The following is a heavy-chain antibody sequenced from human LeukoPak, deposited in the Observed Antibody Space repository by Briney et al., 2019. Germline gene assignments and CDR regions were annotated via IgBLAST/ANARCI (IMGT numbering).Heavy chain of an antibody. D-gene: IGHD1-20*01. Sequence: SETLSLTCTVSGGSFSSYYWSWIRQPPGKGLEWIGYIYYSGSTNYNPSLKSRVTISVDTSKNQFTLKLSSVTAADTAVYYCARVITGTYDAFDIWGQGTMVTVSS. CDR2: IYYSGST. J-gene: IGHJ3*02. V-gene: IGHV4-59*01. CDR1: GGSFSSYY. CDR3: ARVITGTYDAFDI.